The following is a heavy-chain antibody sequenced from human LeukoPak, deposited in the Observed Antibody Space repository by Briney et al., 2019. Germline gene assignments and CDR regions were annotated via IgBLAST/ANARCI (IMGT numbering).Heavy chain of an antibody. J-gene: IGHJ6*03. CDR3: ARVIVVVPAAIFGYYYYYMDV. CDR1: GGSFSDYD. Sequence: SETLSLTCAVYGGSFSDYDWSWIRQPPGKGLEWIGEINHSGSTTYNPSLKSRVTISLDTSKNQFSLRLSSVTAADTAVYYCARVIVVVPAAIFGYYYYYMDVWGKGTTVTVSS. CDR2: INHSGST. V-gene: IGHV4-34*01. D-gene: IGHD2-2*02.